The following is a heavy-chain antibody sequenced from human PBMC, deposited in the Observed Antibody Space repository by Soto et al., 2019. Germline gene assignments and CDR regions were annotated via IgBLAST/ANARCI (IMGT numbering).Heavy chain of an antibody. V-gene: IGHV3-9*01. CDR3: AKAYGSGSYYYFDY. Sequence: EVQLVESGGGLVQPGRSLRLSCAASGFTFDDYAMHWVRQAPGKGLEWVSGISWNSGSIGYADSVKGRFTISRDNXKNSLYLQMNSLRAEDTALYYCAKAYGSGSYYYFDYWGQGTLVTVSS. J-gene: IGHJ4*02. D-gene: IGHD3-10*01. CDR2: ISWNSGSI. CDR1: GFTFDDYA.